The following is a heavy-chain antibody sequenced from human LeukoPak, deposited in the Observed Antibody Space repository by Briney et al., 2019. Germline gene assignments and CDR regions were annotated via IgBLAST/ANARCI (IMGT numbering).Heavy chain of an antibody. CDR2: ISSSSSTI. CDR3: ARGRVSLGYCSGGSCYPLDY. J-gene: IGHJ4*02. CDR1: GFTFSSYS. V-gene: IGHV3-48*02. D-gene: IGHD2-15*01. Sequence: AGGSLRLSCAASGFTFSSYSMNWVRQAPGKGLEWVSYISSSSSTIYYADSVKGRFTISRDNAKNSLYLQMNSLRDEDTAVYYCARGRVSLGYCSGGSCYPLDYWGQGTLVTVSS.